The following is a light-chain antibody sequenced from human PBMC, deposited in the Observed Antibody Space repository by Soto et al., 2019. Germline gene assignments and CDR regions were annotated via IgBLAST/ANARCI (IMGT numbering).Light chain of an antibody. Sequence: QSALTQPASVSGSRGQSITISCTGTSSDVGGYNYVSWYQQHPGKAPKLMIYDVSNRPSGVSNRFSGSKSGNTASLTISGLQAEDEADYYCSSYTSSTVFGGGTKLTVL. V-gene: IGLV2-14*01. J-gene: IGLJ2*01. CDR1: SSDVGGYNY. CDR2: DVS. CDR3: SSYTSSTV.